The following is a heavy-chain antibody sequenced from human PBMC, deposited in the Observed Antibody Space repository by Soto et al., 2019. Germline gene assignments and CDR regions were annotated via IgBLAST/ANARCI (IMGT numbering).Heavy chain of an antibody. CDR3: ARDWNPGVGATTLVFDY. Sequence: PGGSLRLSCAASGFTFSSYAMHWVRQAPGKGLEWVAVISYDGSNKFYAVSVKGRFTISRDNSKNTLYLQMNSLRAEDTAVYYCARDWNPGVGATTLVFDYWGQGTLVTVSS. J-gene: IGHJ4*02. CDR1: GFTFSSYA. D-gene: IGHD1-26*01. CDR2: ISYDGSNK. V-gene: IGHV3-30-3*01.